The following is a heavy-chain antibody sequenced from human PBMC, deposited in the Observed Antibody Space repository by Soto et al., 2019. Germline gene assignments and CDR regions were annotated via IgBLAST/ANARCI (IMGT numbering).Heavy chain of an antibody. Sequence: PSETLSLTCTVSGGSISSGGYYWSWIRQHPGKGLEWIGYIYYSGSTYYNPSLKSRVTISVDTSKNQFSLKLSSVTAADTAVYYCARDTAMVYYYYGMDVWGQGTTVTVSS. CDR2: IYYSGST. D-gene: IGHD5-18*01. CDR3: ARDTAMVYYYYGMDV. V-gene: IGHV4-39*01. J-gene: IGHJ6*02. CDR1: GGSISSGGYY.